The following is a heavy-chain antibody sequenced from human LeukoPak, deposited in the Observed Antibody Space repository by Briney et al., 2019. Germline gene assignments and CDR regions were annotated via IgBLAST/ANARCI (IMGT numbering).Heavy chain of an antibody. D-gene: IGHD6-6*01. V-gene: IGHV3-9*01. J-gene: IGHJ4*02. CDR1: GFSFPDSA. CDR2: ISWNSGTI. Sequence: GGSLRLSCAASGFSFPDSAMHWVRQAPGKGLEWVSVISWNSGTIVYADSVKGGFTISRDNAKNSLYLQMNSLRPDDTALYYCAKKSGTSSSLDYWGQGTLVTVSS. CDR3: AKKSGTSSSLDY.